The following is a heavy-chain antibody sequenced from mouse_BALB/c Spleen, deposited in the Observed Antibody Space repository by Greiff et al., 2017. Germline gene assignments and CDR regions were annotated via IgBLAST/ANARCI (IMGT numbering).Heavy chain of an antibody. J-gene: IGHJ3*01. CDR3: AREEPY. CDR1: GYSITSGYY. Sequence: EVQLQESGPGLVKPSQSLSLTCSVTGYSITSGYYWNWIRQFPGNKLEWMGYISYDGSNNYNPSLKNRISITRDTSKNQFFLKLDSVTTEDTATYYCAREEPYWGQGTLVTVSA. CDR2: ISYDGSN. V-gene: IGHV3-6*02.